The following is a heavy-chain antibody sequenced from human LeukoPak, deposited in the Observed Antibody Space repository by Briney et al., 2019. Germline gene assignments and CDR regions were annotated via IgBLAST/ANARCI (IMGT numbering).Heavy chain of an antibody. Sequence: SVKVSCKASGFTFTSSAMQWVRQARGQRLEWIGWIVVGSGNTNYAQKFRERVTITRDMSTSTAYMELSSLRSEDTAVYYCAASYCSGGSCYSGWFDPWGQGTLVTVSS. CDR3: AASYCSGGSCYSGWFDP. J-gene: IGHJ5*02. V-gene: IGHV1-58*02. CDR2: IVVGSGNT. D-gene: IGHD2-15*01. CDR1: GFTFTSSA.